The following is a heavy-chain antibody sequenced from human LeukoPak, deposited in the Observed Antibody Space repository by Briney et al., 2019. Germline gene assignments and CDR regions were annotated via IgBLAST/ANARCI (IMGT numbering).Heavy chain of an antibody. CDR2: ISGSGGST. CDR1: GFTFSSYA. J-gene: IGHJ4*02. Sequence: PGRSLRLSCAASGFTFSSYAMSWARLAPGKGLEWVSAISGSGGSTYYADSVKGRFTISRDNSRNHLYLQMNSLRAADTAVYYCAKGGYFSGGSCPLRTHFDYWGQGTLVAVSS. CDR3: AKGGYFSGGSCPLRTHFDY. V-gene: IGHV3-23*01. D-gene: IGHD2-15*01.